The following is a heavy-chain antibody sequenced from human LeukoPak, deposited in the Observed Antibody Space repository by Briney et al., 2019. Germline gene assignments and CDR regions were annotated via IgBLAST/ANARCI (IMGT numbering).Heavy chain of an antibody. D-gene: IGHD1-1*01. CDR3: AREEELEGEFDY. CDR2: IYTSGST. CDR1: GGSISSYY. Sequence: SETLSLTCNVSGGSISSYYWSWIRQPAGKGLEWIGRIYTSGSTNYNPSLKSRVTMSVDTSKNQFSLKLSSVTAADTAVYYCAREEELEGEFDYWGQGTLVTVSS. J-gene: IGHJ4*02. V-gene: IGHV4-4*07.